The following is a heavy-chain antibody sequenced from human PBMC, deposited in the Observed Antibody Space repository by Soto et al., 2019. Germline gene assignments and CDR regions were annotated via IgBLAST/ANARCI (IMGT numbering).Heavy chain of an antibody. D-gene: IGHD2-2*01. V-gene: IGHV4-31*03. CDR3: ARAGDTDCSRTSCYPS. Sequence: TLSLTCTVSSGSIRSGGYYCNWIRQHPGKGLEWIGYIYYTGSTYYNPSLKSRVTISVDTSKNQFSLKLSSVTAADTAVYYCARAGDTDCSRTSCYPSWGQGTMVTV. CDR2: IYYTGST. CDR1: SGSIRSGGYY. J-gene: IGHJ3*01.